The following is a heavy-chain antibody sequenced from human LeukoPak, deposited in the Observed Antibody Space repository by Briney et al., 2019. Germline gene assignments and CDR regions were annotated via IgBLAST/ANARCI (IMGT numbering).Heavy chain of an antibody. CDR3: ARALAAAGNNWFDP. CDR1: GYTFTSYG. J-gene: IGHJ5*02. V-gene: IGHV1-18*01. Sequence: ASVTVSCTASGYTFTSYGISWVRQAPGQGLEWMGWISAYNDNTNYAQKLQGRVTMTTDTSTSTAYMELRSLRSDDTAVYYCARALAAAGNNWFDPWGQGTLVTVSS. CDR2: ISAYNDNT. D-gene: IGHD6-13*01.